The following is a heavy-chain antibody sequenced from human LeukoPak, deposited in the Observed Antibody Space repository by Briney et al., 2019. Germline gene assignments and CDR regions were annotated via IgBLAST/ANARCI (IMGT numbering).Heavy chain of an antibody. V-gene: IGHV1-69*01. CDR3: AREKGMHGDYSFDY. Sequence: SVKVSCKASGGTFSSYAISWVRQAPGQGLEWMGGIIPIFGTANYAQKFQGRVTITADESTSTAYMELSSLRSGDTAVYYCAREKGMHGDYSFDYWGQGTLVTVSS. CDR1: GGTFSSYA. J-gene: IGHJ4*02. CDR2: IIPIFGTA. D-gene: IGHD4-17*01.